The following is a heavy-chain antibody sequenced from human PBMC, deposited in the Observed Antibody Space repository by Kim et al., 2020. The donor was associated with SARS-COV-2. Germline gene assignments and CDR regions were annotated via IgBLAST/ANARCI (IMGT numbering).Heavy chain of an antibody. Sequence: YYADSVKGRFTISRHNSKNTLYLQMNSLRAEDTAVYYCAGWVTEEGVFDIWGQGTMVTVSS. D-gene: IGHD5-18*01. CDR3: AGWVTEEGVFDI. J-gene: IGHJ3*02. V-gene: IGHV3-53*04.